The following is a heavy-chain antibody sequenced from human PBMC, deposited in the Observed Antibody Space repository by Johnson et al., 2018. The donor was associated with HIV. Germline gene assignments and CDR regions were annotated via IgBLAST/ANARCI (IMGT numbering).Heavy chain of an antibody. CDR1: GFTFSSYG. J-gene: IGHJ3*02. CDR2: ISYDGSNK. CDR3: AKVLGYSSSSRDAFDI. D-gene: IGHD6-6*01. V-gene: IGHV3-30*18. Sequence: VQLVESGGGVVQPGRSLRLSCAASGFTFSSYGMHWVRQAPGKGLEWVAVISYDGSNKYYADSVKGRFTISRDNSKNTLHLQMNSLRAEDTAVYYCAKVLGYSSSSRDAFDIWGQGTMVTVSS.